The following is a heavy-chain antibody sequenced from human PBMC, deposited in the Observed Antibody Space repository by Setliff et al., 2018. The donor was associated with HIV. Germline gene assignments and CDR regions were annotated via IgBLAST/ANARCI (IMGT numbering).Heavy chain of an antibody. J-gene: IGHJ5*02. V-gene: IGHV3-49*03. CDR2: IRTKAYRGTT. Sequence: GSLRLSCATSGFTFGDYPMSWFRQAPGKGLEWVSFIRTKAYRGTTEYAASVEGRFTISRDDSTSIAYLQMNSLGTEDTAVYFCSRGARPTDEYVWFDPWGQGTLVTVSS. D-gene: IGHD4-17*01. CDR3: SRGARPTDEYVWFDP. CDR1: GFTFGDYP.